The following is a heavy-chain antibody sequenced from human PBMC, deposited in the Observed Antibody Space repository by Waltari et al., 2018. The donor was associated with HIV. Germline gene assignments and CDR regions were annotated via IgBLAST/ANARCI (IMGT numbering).Heavy chain of an antibody. D-gene: IGHD3-10*01. CDR2: IYHSGST. CDR3: ARGYITMVRGVNNWFDP. CDR1: GYSISSGYY. J-gene: IGHJ5*02. Sequence: QVQLQESGPGLVKPSETLSLTCAVSGYSISSGYYWGWIRQPPGKGLEWIGSIYHSGSTYYNPSLKSRVTISVDTSKNQFSLKLSSVTAADTAVYYCARGYITMVRGVNNWFDPWGQGTLVTVSS. V-gene: IGHV4-38-2*01.